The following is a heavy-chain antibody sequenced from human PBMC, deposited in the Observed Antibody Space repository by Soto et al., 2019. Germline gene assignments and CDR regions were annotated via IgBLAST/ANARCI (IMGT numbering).Heavy chain of an antibody. CDR1: GYSVTSYW. Sequence: GESLKISCKASGYSVTSYWIAWVRQMPGKGLEWMGIIYPGDSDTRYSPSFQGQVTISADKSIGTAYLQWSSLKASDTAIYYCARQGLAVTIDYWGQGTLVTVSS. V-gene: IGHV5-51*01. CDR2: IYPGDSDT. CDR3: ARQGLAVTIDY. D-gene: IGHD4-17*01. J-gene: IGHJ4*02.